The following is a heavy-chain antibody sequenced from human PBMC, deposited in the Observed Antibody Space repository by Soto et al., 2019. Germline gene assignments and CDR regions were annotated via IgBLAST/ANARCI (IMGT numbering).Heavy chain of an antibody. CDR3: AKGDLFVGGTIYGMDV. D-gene: IGHD3-16*01. V-gene: IGHV3-23*01. J-gene: IGHJ6*02. Sequence: GGSLGLSCAVSLSSYAMTWVRQAPGKGLEWVAGISVSGGSTNYAVSVKGRFTISRDNDKNTVYLQMNSLRAEDTAVYYCAKGDLFVGGTIYGMDVWGQGTTVTVSS. CDR1: LSSYA. CDR2: ISVSGGST.